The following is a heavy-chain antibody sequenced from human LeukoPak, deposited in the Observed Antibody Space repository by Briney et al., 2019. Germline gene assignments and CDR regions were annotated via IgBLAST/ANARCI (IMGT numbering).Heavy chain of an antibody. J-gene: IGHJ5*02. CDR2: IKQDGSEK. V-gene: IGHV3-7*01. Sequence: GRSLRLSCAASGFTFSSYWMSWVRQAPGKGLEWVANIKQDGSEKYYVDSVKGRFTNSRDNAKNSLYLQMNSLRAEDTAVYYCARDSIAAAGSGWFDPWGQGTLVTVSS. CDR3: ARDSIAAAGSGWFDP. D-gene: IGHD6-13*01. CDR1: GFTFSSYW.